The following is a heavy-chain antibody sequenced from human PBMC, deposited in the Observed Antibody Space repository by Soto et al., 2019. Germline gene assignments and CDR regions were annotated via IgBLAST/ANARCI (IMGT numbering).Heavy chain of an antibody. D-gene: IGHD3-22*01. V-gene: IGHV5-51*01. CDR1: GYSFTNYW. CDR3: ARPPPYYYDSSGYSFGAFDI. Sequence: GESLKISCKGSGYSFTNYWIGWVRQMPGKGLEWMGIIHPGDSDTRYSPSFQGQVTISADKSISTAYLQWSSLKASDTAMYYCARPPPYYYDSSGYSFGAFDIWGQGTMVTVSS. J-gene: IGHJ3*02. CDR2: IHPGDSDT.